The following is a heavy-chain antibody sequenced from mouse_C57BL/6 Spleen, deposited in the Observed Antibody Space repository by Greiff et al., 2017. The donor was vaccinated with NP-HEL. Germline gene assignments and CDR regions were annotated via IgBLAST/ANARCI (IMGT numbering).Heavy chain of an antibody. D-gene: IGHD2-2*01. V-gene: IGHV5-6*01. CDR1: GFTFSSYG. CDR3: ARCMLTAYYFGY. CDR2: ISSGGSYT. J-gene: IGHJ2*01. Sequence: DVHLVESGGDLVKPGGSLKLSCAASGFTFSSYGMSWVRQTPDKRLEWVATISSGGSYTYYPDSVKGRFTISRDNAKNTLYLQMSSLKSEDTAMYYCARCMLTAYYFGYWAQGTTLTVSS.